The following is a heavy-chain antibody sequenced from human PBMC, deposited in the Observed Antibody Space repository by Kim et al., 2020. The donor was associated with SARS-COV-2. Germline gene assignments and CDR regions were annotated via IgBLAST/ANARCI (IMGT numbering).Heavy chain of an antibody. J-gene: IGHJ3*02. Sequence: SETLSLTCTVSGGSISSSSYYWGWIRQPPGKGLEWIGSIYYSGSTYYNPSLKSRVTISVDTSKNQFSLKLSSVTAADTAVYYCARSNGDGYYDKRGAFDIWGQGTMVTVSS. CDR2: IYYSGST. CDR3: ARSNGDGYYDKRGAFDI. V-gene: IGHV4-39*01. D-gene: IGHD3-22*01. CDR1: GGSISSSSYY.